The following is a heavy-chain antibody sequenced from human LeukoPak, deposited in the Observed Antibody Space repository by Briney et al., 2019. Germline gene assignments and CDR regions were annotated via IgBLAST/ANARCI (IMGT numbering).Heavy chain of an antibody. CDR3: ARDLDSYGYSGWFDP. V-gene: IGHV1-69*13. J-gene: IGHJ5*02. CDR2: IIPIFGTA. Sequence: SVKVSCKASEGTFSSYAISWVRQAPGQGLEWMGGIIPIFGTANYAQKFQGRVTITADESTSTAYMELSSLRSEDTAVYYCARDLDSYGYSGWFDPWGQGTLVTVSS. CDR1: EGTFSSYA. D-gene: IGHD5-18*01.